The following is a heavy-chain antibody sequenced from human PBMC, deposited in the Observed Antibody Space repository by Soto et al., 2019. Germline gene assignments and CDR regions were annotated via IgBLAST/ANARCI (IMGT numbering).Heavy chain of an antibody. Sequence: QVQLQQWGAGLLKPSETLSLTCAVYGGSFSGYYWNWIRQPPGKRLAWIGEINHSGSTNYNPSLKSRATISVDTSKNQFSLKMSSVTAADTAVYYCARRQQLGVRGLDVWGQGTTVTVSS. J-gene: IGHJ6*02. CDR3: ARRQQLGVRGLDV. CDR1: GGSFSGYY. CDR2: INHSGST. V-gene: IGHV4-34*01. D-gene: IGHD6-13*01.